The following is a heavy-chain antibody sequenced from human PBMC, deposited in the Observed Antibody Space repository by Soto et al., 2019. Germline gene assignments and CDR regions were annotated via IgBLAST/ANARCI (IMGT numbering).Heavy chain of an antibody. CDR3: ASRPPARAIYYYYMDV. Sequence: EVQLVESGGGLVQPGGSLRLSCAASGFTFSSYSMNWVRQAPGKGLEWVSYISSSSSTIYYADSVKGRFTISRDNAKNSRYLQMNSLRAEDTAVYYCASRPPARAIYYYYMDVWGKGTTVTVSS. CDR1: GFTFSSYS. V-gene: IGHV3-48*01. D-gene: IGHD2-2*01. CDR2: ISSSSSTI. J-gene: IGHJ6*03.